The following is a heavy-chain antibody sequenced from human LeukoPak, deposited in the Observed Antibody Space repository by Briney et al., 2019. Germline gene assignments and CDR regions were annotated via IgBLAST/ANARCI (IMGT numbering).Heavy chain of an antibody. CDR3: ARAVGSDSSA. V-gene: IGHV3-7*01. D-gene: IGHD6-6*01. Sequence: PGGSLRLSCAASGFTLSNYWMHWVRQAPGKGLEWVANIKQDGSETHNVGSVKGRFTISRDNAENSVYLQMSSLSVEDTAVYYCARAVGSDSSAWGQGTLVTVSS. CDR1: GFTLSNYW. J-gene: IGHJ5*02. CDR2: IKQDGSET.